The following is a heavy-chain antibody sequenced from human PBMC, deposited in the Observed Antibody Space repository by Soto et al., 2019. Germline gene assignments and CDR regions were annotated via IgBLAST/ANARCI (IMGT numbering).Heavy chain of an antibody. Sequence: PSENLSLTCTVSGGSISSYYWSWIRQPPGKGLEWIGYIYYSGSTNYNPSLKSRVTISVDTSKNQFSLKLSSVTAADTAVYYCARTPAAINAFDIWGQGTMVTVSS. CDR2: IYYSGST. J-gene: IGHJ3*02. D-gene: IGHD2-2*01. CDR1: GGSISSYY. CDR3: ARTPAAINAFDI. V-gene: IGHV4-59*01.